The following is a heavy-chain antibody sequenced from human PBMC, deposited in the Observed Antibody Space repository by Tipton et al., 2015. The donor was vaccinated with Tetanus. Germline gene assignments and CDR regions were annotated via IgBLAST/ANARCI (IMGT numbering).Heavy chain of an antibody. CDR1: GGPISSGGYY. CDR3: ARDQARGARGWNYFDY. D-gene: IGHD1-26*01. V-gene: IGHV4-31*03. Sequence: GLVKPSQTLSPSCTVSGGPISSGGYYWSWIRQHPGKGLEWIGDIYYSGSTYYNPSLKSRVTLSVDTSKNQSSLKLNSVSAADTAVYYCARDQARGARGWNYFDYWGQGTLVTVSS. J-gene: IGHJ4*02. CDR2: IYYSGST.